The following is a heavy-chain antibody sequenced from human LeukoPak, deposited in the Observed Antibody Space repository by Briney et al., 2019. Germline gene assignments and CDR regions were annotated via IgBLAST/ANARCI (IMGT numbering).Heavy chain of an antibody. CDR3: ARGVYIAAAQYGY. J-gene: IGHJ4*02. V-gene: IGHV4-59*01. D-gene: IGHD6-13*01. CDR1: GDSTSNFY. Sequence: SETLSLTCTVSGDSTSNFYWNWIRQSPGKGLEWIGYIYYSGTTNYNPSLKSRVTISVDTSKNQFSLKLSSVTAADTAVYYCARGVYIAAAQYGYWGQGTLVTVSS. CDR2: IYYSGTT.